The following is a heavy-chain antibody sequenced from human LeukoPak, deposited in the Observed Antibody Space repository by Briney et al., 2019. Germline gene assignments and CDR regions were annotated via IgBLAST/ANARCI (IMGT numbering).Heavy chain of an antibody. Sequence: SETLSLTCAVYGGSFSGYYWSWIRQPPGKGLEWIGEINHSGSTNYNPSLKSRVTISVDTSKNQFSLKLSSVTAADTAAYYCARDDSSGYLDYWGQGTLVTVSS. J-gene: IGHJ4*02. CDR3: ARDDSSGYLDY. CDR2: INHSGST. D-gene: IGHD3-22*01. CDR1: GGSFSGYY. V-gene: IGHV4-34*01.